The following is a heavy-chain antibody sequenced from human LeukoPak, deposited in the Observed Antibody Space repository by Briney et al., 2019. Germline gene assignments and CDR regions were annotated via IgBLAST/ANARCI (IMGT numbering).Heavy chain of an antibody. CDR2: ISSSSSTI. CDR1: GFTFSSYS. CDR3: ARVLGATGTRNWFDP. D-gene: IGHD1-1*01. J-gene: IGHJ5*02. V-gene: IGHV3-48*01. Sequence: PGGSLRLSCAASGFTFSSYSMNWVRQAPGKGLEWVSYISSSSSTIYYADSVKGRFTISRDNAKNSLYLQMNSLRAEDTAVYYCARVLGATGTRNWFDPWGQGTLVTVSS.